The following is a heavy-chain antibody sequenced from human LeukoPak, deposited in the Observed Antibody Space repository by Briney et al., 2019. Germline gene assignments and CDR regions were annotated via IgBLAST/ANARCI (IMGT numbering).Heavy chain of an antibody. D-gene: IGHD3-3*01. J-gene: IGHJ5*02. CDR2: IYTSGNT. V-gene: IGHV4-61*02. Sequence: SQTLSLTCTVSGGSISSGSYFWSWIRQPAGKGLEWIGRIYTSGNTNYNPSLKSRVTMSVDTSKNQFSLKLSSVTAADTAVYYRARADARSRSWFDPWGQGTLVTVSS. CDR1: GGSISSGSYF. CDR3: ARADARSRSWFDP.